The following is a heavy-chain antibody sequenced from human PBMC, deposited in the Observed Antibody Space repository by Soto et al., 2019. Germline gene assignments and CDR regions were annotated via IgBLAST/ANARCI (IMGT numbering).Heavy chain of an antibody. J-gene: IGHJ6*02. Sequence: EVQLLESGGGLVQPGGSLRLSCAASGFTFSTYAMSWVRQAPGKGLEWVSTISGSGGSTFYADSVKGRFTISRDNSKNTLFLQMNSLRAEDTAVNYCATRRDASYYYYGMDVWGQGTTVTVSS. D-gene: IGHD2-2*01. CDR3: ATRRDASYYYYGMDV. CDR1: GFTFSTYA. V-gene: IGHV3-23*01. CDR2: ISGSGGST.